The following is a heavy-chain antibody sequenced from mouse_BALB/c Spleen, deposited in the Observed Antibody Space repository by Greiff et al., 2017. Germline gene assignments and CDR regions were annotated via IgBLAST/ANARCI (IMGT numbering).Heavy chain of an antibody. CDR3: TRGGTGGYFDV. Sequence: DVMLVESGGGLVKPGGSLKLSCAASGFTFSSYTMSWVRQTPEKRLEWVATISSGGSYTYYPDSVKGRFTISRDNAKNTLYLQICSLKSEDTAMCYCTRGGTGGYFDVWGAGTTVTVAS. CDR2: ISSGGSYT. CDR1: GFTFSSYT. V-gene: IGHV5-6-4*01. J-gene: IGHJ1*01. D-gene: IGHD3-3*01.